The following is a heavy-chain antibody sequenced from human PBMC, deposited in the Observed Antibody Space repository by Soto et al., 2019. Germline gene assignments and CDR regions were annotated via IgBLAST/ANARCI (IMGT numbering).Heavy chain of an antibody. D-gene: IGHD3-3*01. CDR2: MNPNSGNT. CDR3: ARGLRFLERLLEYNWFDP. Sequence: VASVKVSCKASGYTFTSYDINWVRQATGQGLEWMGWMNPNSGNTGYAQKFQGRVTMTRNTSISTAYMELSSLRSEDTAVYYCARGLRFLERLLEYNWFDPCGQGTLVTVS. CDR1: GYTFTSYD. J-gene: IGHJ5*02. V-gene: IGHV1-8*01.